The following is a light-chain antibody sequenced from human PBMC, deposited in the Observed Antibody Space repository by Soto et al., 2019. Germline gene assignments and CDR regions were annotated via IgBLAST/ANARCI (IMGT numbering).Light chain of an antibody. CDR2: DAS. CDR1: QSVSTY. CDR3: QQRSSWPLT. J-gene: IGKJ4*01. Sequence: PGARAILSCRASQSVSTYLAWYQQKPGQAPRLLISDASNRATGIPARFSGSGSGTDFTLTISSLEPEDFAVYYCQQRSSWPLTFGGGTKVEIK. V-gene: IGKV3-11*01.